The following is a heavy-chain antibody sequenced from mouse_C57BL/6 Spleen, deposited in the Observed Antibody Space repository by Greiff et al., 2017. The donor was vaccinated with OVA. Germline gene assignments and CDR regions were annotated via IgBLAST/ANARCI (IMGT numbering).Heavy chain of an antibody. V-gene: IGHV2-2*01. Sequence: QVQLQQSGPGLVQPSQSLSITCTVSGFSLTSYGVHWVRQSPGKGLEWLGVIWSGGSTDYNAAFISRLSISKDNSKSPVSVKMNTLQADDTAIYYRAKNPPGDYYAKYYALDDWGQGTSVTVSS. CDR1: GFSLTSYG. CDR3: AKNPPGDYYAKYYALDD. CDR2: IWSGGST. D-gene: IGHD1-1*01. J-gene: IGHJ4*01.